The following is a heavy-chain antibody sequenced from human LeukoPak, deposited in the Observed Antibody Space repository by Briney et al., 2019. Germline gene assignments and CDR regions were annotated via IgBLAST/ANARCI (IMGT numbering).Heavy chain of an antibody. CDR2: IIPILGIA. Sequence: ASVRVYCKASGGTFSSYTISWVRQAPGQGLEWMGRIIPILGIANYAQKFQGRVTITADKSTRTAYMELSSLRSEDTAVYYCARDGGVYDSSGYYLDYWGQGTLVTVSS. D-gene: IGHD3-22*01. V-gene: IGHV1-69*04. CDR1: GGTFSSYT. CDR3: ARDGGVYDSSGYYLDY. J-gene: IGHJ4*02.